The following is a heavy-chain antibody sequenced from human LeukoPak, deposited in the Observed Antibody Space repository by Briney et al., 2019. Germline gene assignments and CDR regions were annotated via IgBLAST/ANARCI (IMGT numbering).Heavy chain of an antibody. J-gene: IGHJ4*02. CDR1: GFTFSSYG. CDR2: IRYDGSNK. D-gene: IGHD3-10*01. Sequence: GGSLRLSCAASGFTFSSYGMHWVRQAPGKGLEWVAFIRYDGSNKYYADSVKGRFTISRDNSKNTLYLQMTSLRAEDTARYYCAKFAKYYYGSGSTYFDYWGQGTLVTVSS. V-gene: IGHV3-30*02. CDR3: AKFAKYYYGSGSTYFDY.